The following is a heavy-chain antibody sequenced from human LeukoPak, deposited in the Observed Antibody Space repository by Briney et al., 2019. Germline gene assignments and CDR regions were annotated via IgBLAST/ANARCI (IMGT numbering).Heavy chain of an antibody. Sequence: SETLSLTCTVSGGSINNYYWNWIRRPPGKGLEWIGYITGSIYFSGSTKYDPSLESRVTISVDTSKNQLSLILSSVTAADTAVYFCAREPQSINGYDSGWYDLWGLGTLVTVSS. CDR2: ITGSIYFSGST. V-gene: IGHV4-59*01. CDR3: AREPQSINGYDSGWYDL. CDR1: GGSINNYY. J-gene: IGHJ5*02. D-gene: IGHD3-22*01.